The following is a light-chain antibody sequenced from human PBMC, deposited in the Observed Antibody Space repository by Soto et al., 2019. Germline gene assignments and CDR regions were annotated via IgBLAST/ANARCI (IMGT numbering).Light chain of an antibody. CDR1: QTLLDSDDGNTY. J-gene: IGKJ1*01. CDR2: GIS. CDR3: KQRKEFPWT. V-gene: IGKV2-40*01. Sequence: DIVMTQTPLSLPVSPGEPASISCRSSQTLLDSDDGNTYLDWYLQKPGQSPQLLIYGISSRASGVPDRFSGSGSGTDFTLRITRVEAGDVGVFYCKQRKEFPWTFGQGTKLEIK.